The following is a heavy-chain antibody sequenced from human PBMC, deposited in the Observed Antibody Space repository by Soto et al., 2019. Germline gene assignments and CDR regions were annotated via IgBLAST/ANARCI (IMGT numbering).Heavy chain of an antibody. CDR1: GYTFTSYD. CDR3: ARGRRIVGATLRY. Sequence: QVQLLQSGAEVKKPGASVKVSCKASGYTFTSYDINWVRQATGQGLEWMGWMNPNSGNTGYEQKFQGRVTMTRNTDISTAYMELSSLRSEATAVYYCARGRRIVGATLRYWGQGTLVTVSS. D-gene: IGHD1-26*01. CDR2: MNPNSGNT. V-gene: IGHV1-8*01. J-gene: IGHJ1*01.